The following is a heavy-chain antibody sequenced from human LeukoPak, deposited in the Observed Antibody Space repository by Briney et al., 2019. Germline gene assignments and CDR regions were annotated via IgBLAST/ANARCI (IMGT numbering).Heavy chain of an antibody. J-gene: IGHJ4*02. CDR1: GGSISSSSYY. Sequence: KPSETLSLTRTVSGGSISSSSYYWGWIRQPPGKGLEWIGSIYYSGSTYYNPSLKSRVTISVDTSKNQFSLKLSSVTAADTAVYYCARPRGGSGSYYNGPFDYWGQGTLVTVSS. D-gene: IGHD3-10*01. CDR3: ARPRGGSGSYYNGPFDY. V-gene: IGHV4-39*01. CDR2: IYYSGST.